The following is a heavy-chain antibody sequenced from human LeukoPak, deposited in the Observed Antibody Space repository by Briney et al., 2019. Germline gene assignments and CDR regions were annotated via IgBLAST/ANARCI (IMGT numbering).Heavy chain of an antibody. Sequence: SETLSLTCAVSGGSFGSSNWWSWIRQPPGKGLEWIGEIFHSGSANYNPSPKSRVIILVDKSKNQFSLKLSSVTAADTAVYYCARSGAAGTGNYFDYWGQGTLVTVSS. D-gene: IGHD6-13*01. CDR3: ARSGAAGTGNYFDY. CDR1: GGSFGSSNW. V-gene: IGHV4-4*02. CDR2: IFHSGSA. J-gene: IGHJ4*02.